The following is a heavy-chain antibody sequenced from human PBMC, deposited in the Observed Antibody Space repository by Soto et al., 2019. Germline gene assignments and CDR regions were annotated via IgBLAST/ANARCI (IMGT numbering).Heavy chain of an antibody. CDR1: GFTFSSYA. V-gene: IGHV3-23*01. CDR3: AKAYCSSTSCVRGAFDI. D-gene: IGHD2-2*01. J-gene: IGHJ3*02. CDR2: ISGSGGST. Sequence: GGSLRLSCAASGFTFSSYAMSWVRQAPGKGLEWVSGISGSGGSTNYADSVKGRFTISRDNSKNTLYLQMNSLRAEDTAVYYCAKAYCSSTSCVRGAFDIWGQGTMVTVSS.